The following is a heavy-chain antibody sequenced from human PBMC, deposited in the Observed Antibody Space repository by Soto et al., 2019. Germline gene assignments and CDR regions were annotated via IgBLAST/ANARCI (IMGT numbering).Heavy chain of an antibody. CDR1: GYSFTSYW. D-gene: IGHD1-20*01. CDR2: IYPGDSDT. Sequence: GESLKISCKGSGYSFTSYWIGWVRQMPGKGLEWMGIIYPGDSDTRYSPSFQGQVTISADKSISTAYLQWSSLKASDTAMYYCARSYNWNYWYFDLWGRGTLVTVSS. V-gene: IGHV5-51*01. J-gene: IGHJ2*01. CDR3: ARSYNWNYWYFDL.